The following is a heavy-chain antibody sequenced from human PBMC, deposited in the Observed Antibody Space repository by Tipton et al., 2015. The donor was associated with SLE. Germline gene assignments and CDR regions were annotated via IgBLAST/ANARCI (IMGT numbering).Heavy chain of an antibody. CDR1: GGSISSSPYY. Sequence: TLSLTCIVSGGSISSSPYYWGWIRQPPGKGLEWIGSIYYTGSTYYSTSLKSRVTIAVDTSKNQFSLKLSSVTAADTAVYYCARGRIAVAGNHFDYWGQGTLVPVSS. CDR3: ARGRIAVAGNHFDY. V-gene: IGHV4-39*07. CDR2: IYYTGST. D-gene: IGHD6-19*01. J-gene: IGHJ4*02.